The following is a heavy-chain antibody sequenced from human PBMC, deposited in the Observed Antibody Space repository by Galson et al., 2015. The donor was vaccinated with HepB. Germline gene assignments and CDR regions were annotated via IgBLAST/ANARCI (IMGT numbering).Heavy chain of an antibody. Sequence: QPPAEAKTPGEPLRTSCKGSGYSFTSYWISWARQMPGNGLEWMGRIDSSDSYTNYSPSFQGHVTISADKSISTAYLQWSSLKASDTAMYYCARQRGRDREFDSRGDFDYWGQGTLVTVSS. V-gene: IGHV5-10-1*01. D-gene: IGHD3-22*01. CDR3: ARQRGRDREFDSRGDFDY. CDR1: GYSFTSYW. J-gene: IGHJ4*02. CDR2: IDSSDSYT.